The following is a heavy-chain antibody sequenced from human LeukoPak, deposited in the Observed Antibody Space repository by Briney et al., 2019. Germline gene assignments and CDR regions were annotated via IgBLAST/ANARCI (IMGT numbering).Heavy chain of an antibody. CDR3: ARAAFYDDFDY. D-gene: IGHD5/OR15-5a*01. V-gene: IGHV3-23*01. CDR1: GFTSSSYA. CDR2: IGGTGGKT. Sequence: GGSLRLSCAASGFTSSSYAMSWVRQAPGKGREWVSAIGGTGGKTYYADSVKGRFTISRDNSKNTLYLQLSSLRAEDTAVYYCARAAFYDDFDYWGQGTLVTVSP. J-gene: IGHJ4*02.